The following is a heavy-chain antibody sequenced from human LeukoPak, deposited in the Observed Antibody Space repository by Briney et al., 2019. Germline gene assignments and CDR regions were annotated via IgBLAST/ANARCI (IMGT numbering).Heavy chain of an antibody. CDR3: AKDSAYLEWLLSSYYFDY. J-gene: IGHJ4*02. Sequence: GGSLRLSCAASGFTFSSYAMSWVRQAPGKGLEWVSAISGSGGSTYYADSVKGRFTISRDNSKNTLYLQMNSLRAEDTAVYYCAKDSAYLEWLLSSYYFDYWGQGTLVTVSS. CDR2: ISGSGGST. D-gene: IGHD3-3*02. CDR1: GFTFSSYA. V-gene: IGHV3-23*01.